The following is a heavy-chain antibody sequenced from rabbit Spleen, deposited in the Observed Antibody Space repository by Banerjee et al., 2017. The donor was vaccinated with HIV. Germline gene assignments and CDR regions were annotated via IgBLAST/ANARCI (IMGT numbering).Heavy chain of an antibody. CDR1: GFTLSSYY. V-gene: IGHV1S7*01. Sequence: QQLEESGGGLVQPGGSLKLSCTASGFTLSSYYMNWVRQAPGKGLEWIGYIDPVFGITYYANWVNGRFSISRENAQNTVFLQMTSLTAADTATYFCARDPVIAGSAYYDLWGPGTLVTVS. D-gene: IGHD8-1*01. J-gene: IGHJ4*01. CDR2: IDPVFGIT. CDR3: ARDPVIAGSAYYDL.